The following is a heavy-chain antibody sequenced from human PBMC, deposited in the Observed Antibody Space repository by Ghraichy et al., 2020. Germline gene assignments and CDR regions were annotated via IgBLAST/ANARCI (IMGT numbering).Heavy chain of an antibody. D-gene: IGHD6-6*01. CDR2: ISSSSSYI. CDR1: GFTFSSYS. J-gene: IGHJ6*02. CDR3: ARGYSSSLDYYYYGMDV. V-gene: IGHV3-21*01. Sequence: GESLNISCAASGFTFSSYSMNWVRQAPGKGLEWVSSISSSSSYIYYADSVKGRFTISRDNAKNSLYLQMNSLRAEDTAVYYCARGYSSSLDYYYYGMDVWGQGTTVTVSS.